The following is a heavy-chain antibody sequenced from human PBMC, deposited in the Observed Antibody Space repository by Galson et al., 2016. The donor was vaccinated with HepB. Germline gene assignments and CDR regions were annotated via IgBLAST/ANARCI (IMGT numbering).Heavy chain of an antibody. J-gene: IGHJ6*02. CDR3: ARAGHGSGSYYDYSYFAMDV. D-gene: IGHD3-10*01. Sequence: SLRLSCAASGFTFGSYGMNWVRQAPGKGLEWISYINSLSTAAYYAASVKGRFFISRDNVRNSVFLQMNSLSDEDTAVYYCARAGHGSGSYYDYSYFAMDVWGQGTTVTVSS. CDR2: INSLSTAA. V-gene: IGHV3-48*02. CDR1: GFTFGSYG.